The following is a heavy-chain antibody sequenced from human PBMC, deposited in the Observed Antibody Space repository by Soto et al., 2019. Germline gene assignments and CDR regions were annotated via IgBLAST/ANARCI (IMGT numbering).Heavy chain of an antibody. CDR1: VGTFSSYA. Sequence: QVPLVQSGAEVKKPGSSVKVSCKASVGTFSSYAISWVRQAPGQGLEWMGGIIPIFGTPNYAEKLQGRVTSTADDSTSTDYIELSSLRSEDTAVYYCARDSSRDSGSYYSFDYWGQGTLVTVSS. CDR3: ARDSSRDSGSYYSFDY. J-gene: IGHJ4*02. D-gene: IGHD1-26*01. CDR2: IIPIFGTP. V-gene: IGHV1-69*01.